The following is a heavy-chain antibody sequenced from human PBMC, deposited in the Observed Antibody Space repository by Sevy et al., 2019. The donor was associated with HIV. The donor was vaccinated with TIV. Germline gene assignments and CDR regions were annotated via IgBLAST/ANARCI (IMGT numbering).Heavy chain of an antibody. CDR2: VTSDGTT. J-gene: IGHJ4*02. V-gene: IGHV3-23*01. D-gene: IGHD3-16*01. CDR1: GLTLTTTG. Sequence: GGSLRLSCAASGLTLTTTGMSWVRQAPGKGLEWVAGVTSDGTTYSADSVRDRFTVYRDNSKNTLYLQLNSLRADDTAVFYCAGGDTTMITDLDYWGQGTLVTVSS. CDR3: AGGDTTMITDLDY.